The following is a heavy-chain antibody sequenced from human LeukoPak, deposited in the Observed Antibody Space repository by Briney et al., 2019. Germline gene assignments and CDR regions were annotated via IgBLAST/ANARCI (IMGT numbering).Heavy chain of an antibody. D-gene: IGHD2-2*02. V-gene: IGHV3-30*02. CDR3: AKGAPKYCSSTSCYIDAFDI. J-gene: IGHJ3*02. CDR1: GFTFSNYG. CDR2: IRSDGTNK. Sequence: PGGSLRLSCAASGFTFSNYGMHWVRQAPGKGLEWVAFIRSDGTNKYYADAVKGRFTISRDNSKNTLYLQMNSLRAEDTAVYYCAKGAPKYCSSTSCYIDAFDIWGQGTMVTVSS.